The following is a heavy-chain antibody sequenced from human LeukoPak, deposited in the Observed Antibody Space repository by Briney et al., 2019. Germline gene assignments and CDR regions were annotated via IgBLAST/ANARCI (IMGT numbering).Heavy chain of an antibody. Sequence: SDTLSLTCAVSGYSISSSSWWGWIRQPPGKGLEWIGYIYYSGSTYYNPSLKSRVTMSVDTSKNQFSLKLSSVTAVDTAVYYCARTYYYDSSGYYFPGAFDIWGQGTMVTVSS. CDR1: GYSISSSSW. J-gene: IGHJ3*02. CDR3: ARTYYYDSSGYYFPGAFDI. D-gene: IGHD3-22*01. CDR2: IYYSGST. V-gene: IGHV4-28*01.